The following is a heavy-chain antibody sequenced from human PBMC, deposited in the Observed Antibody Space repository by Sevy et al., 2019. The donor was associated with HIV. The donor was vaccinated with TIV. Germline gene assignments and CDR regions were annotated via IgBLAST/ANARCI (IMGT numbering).Heavy chain of an antibody. J-gene: IGHJ6*02. CDR3: ARDWVVVAATRHYYYYGMDV. V-gene: IGHV3-48*01. CDR2: ISSSSSTI. D-gene: IGHD2-15*01. CDR1: GFTFSSYS. Sequence: GGSLRLSCAASGFTFSSYSMNWVRQAPGKGLEWVSCISSSSSTIYYADSVKGRFTISRDNAKNSLYLQMNSLRAEDTAVYYCARDWVVVAATRHYYYYGMDVWGQGTTVTVSS.